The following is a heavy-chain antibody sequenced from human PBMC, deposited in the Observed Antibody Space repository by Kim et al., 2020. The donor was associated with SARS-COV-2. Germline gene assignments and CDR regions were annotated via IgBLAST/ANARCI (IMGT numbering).Heavy chain of an antibody. D-gene: IGHD3-3*01. CDR1: GFTFSSYE. CDR2: ISSSGSTI. V-gene: IGHV3-48*03. J-gene: IGHJ4*02. CDR3: ARGRQRGIFGVVNLDY. Sequence: GGSLRLSCAASGFTFSSYEMNWVRQAPGKGLEWVSYISSSGSTIYYADSVKGRFTISRDNAKNSLYLQMNSLRAEDTAVYYCARGRQRGIFGVVNLDYWGQGTLVTVSS.